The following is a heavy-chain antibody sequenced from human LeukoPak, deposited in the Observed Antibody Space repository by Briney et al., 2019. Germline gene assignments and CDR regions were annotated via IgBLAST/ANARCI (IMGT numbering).Heavy chain of an antibody. D-gene: IGHD2-2*02. Sequence: ASVKVSCKASGYTFTGYYMHWVRQAPGQGPEWMGWINPNSGGTNYAQKFQGRVTMTRDTSISTAYMELSRLRSDDTAVYYCARIYCSSTSCYIDYWGQGTLVTVSS. CDR3: ARIYCSSTSCYIDY. CDR1: GYTFTGYY. CDR2: INPNSGGT. J-gene: IGHJ4*02. V-gene: IGHV1-2*02.